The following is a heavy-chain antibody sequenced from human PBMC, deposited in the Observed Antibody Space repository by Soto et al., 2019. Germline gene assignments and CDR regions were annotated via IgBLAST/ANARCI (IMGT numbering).Heavy chain of an antibody. CDR1: GGSFSGYY. J-gene: IGHJ4*02. CDR2: INHSGST. D-gene: IGHD1-26*01. Sequence: PSETLSLTCAVYGGSFSGYYWSWIRQPPGKGLEWIGEINHSGSTNYNPSLKSRVTISVDTSKNQFSLKLSSVTAADTAVYYCARGLRWGLLYYWGQGTLVTVSS. V-gene: IGHV4-34*01. CDR3: ARGLRWGLLYY.